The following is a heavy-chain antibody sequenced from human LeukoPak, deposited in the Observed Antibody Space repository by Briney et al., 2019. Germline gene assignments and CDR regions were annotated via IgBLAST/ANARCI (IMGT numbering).Heavy chain of an antibody. V-gene: IGHV4-39*07. CDR3: AREDCSSTSCYCDY. Sequence: SETLSLTCTVSGGSISSSSYYWGWIRQPPGKGLEWIGSLYYSGSTYYNPSLKSRVTMSVDTSKNQFSLKMNSATAADTAVYYCAREDCSSTSCYCDYWGQGTLVTVSS. CDR1: GGSISSSSYY. J-gene: IGHJ4*02. D-gene: IGHD2-2*01. CDR2: LYYSGST.